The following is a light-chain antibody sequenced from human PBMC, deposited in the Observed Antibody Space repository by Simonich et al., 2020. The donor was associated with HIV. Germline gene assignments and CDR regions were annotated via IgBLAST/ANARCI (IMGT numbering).Light chain of an antibody. CDR1: RSVLYSSNNKNY. J-gene: IGKJ1*01. CDR3: QQYYSTPPT. Sequence: DIVKTQSPDSLAVSLGERATINCKSSRSVLYSSNNKNYLALYQQKPGQPPNLLIYWATTRESGVPDRFSASGSGTDFTLTISSLQAEDVAVYYCQQYYSTPPTFGQGTKVEIK. CDR2: WAT. V-gene: IGKV4-1*01.